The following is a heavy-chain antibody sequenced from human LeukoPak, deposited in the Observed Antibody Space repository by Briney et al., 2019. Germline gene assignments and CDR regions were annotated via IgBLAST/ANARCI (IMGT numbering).Heavy chain of an antibody. CDR2: ISSSSSYT. V-gene: IGHV3-11*06. CDR3: ARVGAYSGYEYYFDY. D-gene: IGHD5-12*01. CDR1: GFTFSDYY. Sequence: GGSLRVSCAASGFTFSDYYMSGIRQAPGKGLEWVSYISSSSSYTNYADSVKGRFTISRDNVKNSLYLQMNSLRAEDTAVYYCARVGAYSGYEYYFDYWGQGTLVTVSS. J-gene: IGHJ4*02.